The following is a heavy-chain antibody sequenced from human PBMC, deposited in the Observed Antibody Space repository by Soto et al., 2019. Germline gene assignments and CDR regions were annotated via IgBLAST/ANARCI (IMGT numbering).Heavy chain of an antibody. CDR1: GYTLTELS. D-gene: IGHD6-19*01. V-gene: IGHV1-24*01. Sequence: QVQLVQSGAEVKKPGASVKVSCKVSGYTLTELSIHWVRQAPGKGFEWMGGFDPEDGETIYAQKFQGRVTMTEDTTTDTAYMELSSLRSEDTAVYHCATPISMAGLGGGFNYWGQGTLVTVSS. CDR2: FDPEDGET. J-gene: IGHJ4*02. CDR3: ATPISMAGLGGGFNY.